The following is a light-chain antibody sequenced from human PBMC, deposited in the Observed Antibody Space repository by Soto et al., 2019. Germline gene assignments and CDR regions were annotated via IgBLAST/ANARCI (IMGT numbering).Light chain of an antibody. J-gene: IGLJ1*01. CDR2: EVS. V-gene: IGLV2-14*01. Sequence: QSVLTQPASVSGSPGQSITISCTGTSSDVGGYNYVSWYQQQSGKAPKLMIHEVSNRPSGVSNRFSGSKSGNTASLTISGLQAEDEADYYCSSYTSSRSYVFASGTKAIVL. CDR1: SSDVGGYNY. CDR3: SSYTSSRSYV.